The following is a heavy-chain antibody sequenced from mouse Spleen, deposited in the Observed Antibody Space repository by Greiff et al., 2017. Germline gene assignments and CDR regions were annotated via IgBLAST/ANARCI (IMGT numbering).Heavy chain of an antibody. V-gene: IGHV5-17*01. D-gene: IGHD2-3*01. CDR1: GFTFSDYG. CDR3: AREAIYDGYYGY. J-gene: IGHJ2*01. Sequence: EVKLVESGGGLVKPGGSLKLSCAASGFTFSDYGMHWIRQAPEKGLEWVAYISSGSSTIYYADTVKGRFTISRDNAKNTLFLQMTSLRSEDTAMYYCAREAIYDGYYGYWGQGTTLTVSS. CDR2: ISSGSSTI.